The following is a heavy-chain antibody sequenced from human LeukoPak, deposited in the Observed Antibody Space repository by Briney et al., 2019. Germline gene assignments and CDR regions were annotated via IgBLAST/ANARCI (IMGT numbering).Heavy chain of an antibody. J-gene: IGHJ5*02. D-gene: IGHD1-7*01. CDR1: GGTFRYYA. CDR2: LIPMFGTT. CDR3: ARVAAGTTFMDNWFDP. V-gene: IGHV1-69*13. Sequence: AVKVSCKTSGGTFRYYAIGWVRQAPGHGLEWMGRLIPMFGTTNYAQQFQGRVTITADESTTTSYMELSRLRFEDTAVYFCARVAAGTTFMDNWFDPWGQGTLVTVSS.